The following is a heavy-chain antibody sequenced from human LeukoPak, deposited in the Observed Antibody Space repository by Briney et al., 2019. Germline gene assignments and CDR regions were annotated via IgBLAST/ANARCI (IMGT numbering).Heavy chain of an antibody. V-gene: IGHV3-21*04. Sequence: GGSLRLSCAASGFTFSSYTMNWVRQAPGKGLEWVSSISSSSSYIYYADSVKGRFTISRDNAKNSLYLQMNSLRAEDTAVYYCAKDYYDILTGYNHWGQGTLVTVSS. CDR1: GFTFSSYT. CDR3: AKDYYDILTGYNH. J-gene: IGHJ1*01. D-gene: IGHD3-9*01. CDR2: ISSSSSYI.